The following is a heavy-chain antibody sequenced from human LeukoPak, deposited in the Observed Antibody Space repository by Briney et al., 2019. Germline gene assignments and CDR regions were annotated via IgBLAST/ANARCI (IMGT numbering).Heavy chain of an antibody. CDR1: GYTFTSYG. CDR3: ARDRTPSGIVGALDAFDI. J-gene: IGHJ3*02. D-gene: IGHD1-26*01. CDR2: ISAYNGNT. V-gene: IGHV1-18*01. Sequence: ASVKVSCKASGYTFTSYGISWVRQAPGQGLEWMGCISAYNGNTNYAQKLQGRVTMTTDTSTSTAYMELRSLRSDDTAVYYCARDRTPSGIVGALDAFDIWGQGTMVTVSS.